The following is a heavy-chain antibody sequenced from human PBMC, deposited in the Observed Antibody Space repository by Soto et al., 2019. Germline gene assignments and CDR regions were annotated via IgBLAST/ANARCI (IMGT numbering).Heavy chain of an antibody. J-gene: IGHJ4*02. CDR2: IFWNDAN. CDR3: AYRRGGSSSGGNFDY. CDR1: GFSFSTTGAG. Sequence: QIALKESGPTLVKPSQTLTLTCTFSGFSFSTTGAGVGWIRQPPGKALGWLALIFWNDANSYSTPLRSRLTIIKATSINQVVLTMTNVDPVDTATYYCAYRRGGSSSGGNFDYWGQGTPVTVYS. D-gene: IGHD2-15*01. V-gene: IGHV2-5*01.